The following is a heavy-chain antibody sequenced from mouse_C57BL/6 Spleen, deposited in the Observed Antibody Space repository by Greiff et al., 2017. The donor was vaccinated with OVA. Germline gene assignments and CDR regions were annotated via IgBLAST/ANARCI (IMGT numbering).Heavy chain of an antibody. Sequence: VQLQQPGAELVRPGSSVKLSCKASGYTFTSYWMHWVKQRPIQGLEWIGNIDPSDSETHYNQKFKDKATLTVDKSSSTAYMQLSSLTSEDSAVYYCARGIYYYGSSYWYFDVWGTGTTVIVSS. V-gene: IGHV1-52*01. D-gene: IGHD1-1*01. CDR1: GYTFTSYW. J-gene: IGHJ1*03. CDR3: ARGIYYYGSSYWYFDV. CDR2: IDPSDSET.